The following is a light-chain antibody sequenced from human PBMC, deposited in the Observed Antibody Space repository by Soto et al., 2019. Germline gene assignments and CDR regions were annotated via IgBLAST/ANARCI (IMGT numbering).Light chain of an antibody. CDR1: SSNIGAGYE. J-gene: IGLJ1*01. V-gene: IGLV1-40*01. CDR2: DNN. Sequence: QSVLTQPPSVSGAPGQRVTISCTGSSSNIGAGYEVHWYQQLPGTVPKLLIYDNNNRPSGVPDRFSGSKSGTSASLAITGLQAEDEADYYCQSYDRSLSGSRVFGTGTKVTVL. CDR3: QSYDRSLSGSRV.